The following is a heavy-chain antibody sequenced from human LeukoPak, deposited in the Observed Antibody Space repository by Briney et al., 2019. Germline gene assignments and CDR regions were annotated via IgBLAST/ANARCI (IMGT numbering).Heavy chain of an antibody. V-gene: IGHV1-2*06. CDR1: GYTFTGYY. J-gene: IGHJ4*02. CDR3: ARDQGYSSGWYGGGY. D-gene: IGHD6-19*01. CDR2: INTNSGGT. Sequence: GASVKVSCKASGYTFTGYYMHWVRQAPGQGLEGMGRINTNSGGTNYAQKFQGRVTMSRETSIRTAYMELSRLRSDGTAVYYCARDQGYSSGWYGGGYWGQGTLVTVSS.